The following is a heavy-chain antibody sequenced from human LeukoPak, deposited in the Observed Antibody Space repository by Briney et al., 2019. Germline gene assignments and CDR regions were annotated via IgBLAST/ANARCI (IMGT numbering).Heavy chain of an antibody. D-gene: IGHD3-10*01. CDR3: ARDRMVRGVMDYYYYGMDV. CDR2: IWYDGSNK. V-gene: IGHV3-33*01. CDR1: GFTFSSYG. Sequence: PGGSLRLSCAASGFTFSSYGMHWVRQAPGKGLEWVAVIWYDGSNKYYADSVKGRFTISRDNSKSTLYLQMNSLRAEDTAVYYCARDRMVRGVMDYYYYGMDVWGKGTTVTVSS. J-gene: IGHJ6*04.